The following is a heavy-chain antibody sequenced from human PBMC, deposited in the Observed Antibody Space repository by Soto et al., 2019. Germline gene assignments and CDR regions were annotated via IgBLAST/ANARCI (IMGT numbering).Heavy chain of an antibody. J-gene: IGHJ3*02. CDR3: ASPLFTIVVVPAAYNAFDI. D-gene: IGHD2-2*01. CDR2: IIPIFGTA. CDR1: GGTFSSYA. V-gene: IGHV1-69*13. Sequence: ASVKVSCKASGGTFSSYAISWVRQAPGQGLEWMGGIIPIFGTANYAQKFQGRVTITADESTSTAYMELSSLRSEDTAVYYCASPLFTIVVVPAAYNAFDIWGQGTMVTVSS.